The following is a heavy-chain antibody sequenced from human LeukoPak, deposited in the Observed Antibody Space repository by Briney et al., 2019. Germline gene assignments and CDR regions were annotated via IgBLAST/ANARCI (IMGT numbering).Heavy chain of an antibody. CDR1: GFTFSSYA. CDR3: AKGPIGYCSGGSCSAFDI. CDR2: ISGSDGST. Sequence: PGGSLRLSCAASGFTFSSYAMSWVRQAPGKGLEWVSAISGSDGSTYYADSVKGRFTISRDNSKNTLYLQMNSLRAEDTAVYYCAKGPIGYCSGGSCSAFDIWGQGTMVTVSS. D-gene: IGHD2-15*01. V-gene: IGHV3-23*01. J-gene: IGHJ3*02.